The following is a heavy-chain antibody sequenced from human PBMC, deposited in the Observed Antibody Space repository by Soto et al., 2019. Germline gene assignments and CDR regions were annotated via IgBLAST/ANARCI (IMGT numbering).Heavy chain of an antibody. CDR2: IYPGDSDT. CDR1: GYNFNIYW. D-gene: IGHD3-10*01. CDR3: ARHLRDAGSGLLDLYSAMDV. J-gene: IGHJ6*02. Sequence: PGESLKISCQGSGYNFNIYWVAWVRQMPGKGLEWLGTIYPGDSDTRYSPSFQGHVTISADKTISTAYLQWNTLRASDTAIYYCARHLRDAGSGLLDLYSAMDVWGRGTTVTVSS. V-gene: IGHV5-51*01.